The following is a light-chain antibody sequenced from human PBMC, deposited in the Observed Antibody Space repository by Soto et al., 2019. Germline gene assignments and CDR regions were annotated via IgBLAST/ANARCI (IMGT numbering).Light chain of an antibody. CDR3: QQYNTYWT. V-gene: IGKV1-5*03. J-gene: IGKJ1*01. CDR1: QSVSKW. CDR2: KAS. Sequence: DVQMTQSPSTLSASVGDTVTITCRTSQSVSKWLAWYQQKPGKAPTLLIYKASVLETGVPSRFSGSGSGTEFSLTISSLQSDDFATYDCQQYNTYWTFGQGTKVDIK.